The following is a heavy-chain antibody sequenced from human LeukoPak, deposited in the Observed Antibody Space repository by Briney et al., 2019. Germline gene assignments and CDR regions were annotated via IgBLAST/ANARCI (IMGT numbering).Heavy chain of an antibody. D-gene: IGHD3-10*01. Sequence: PSETLSLTCTVSGGSISSYYWSWIRQPPGKGLEWIGYIYYSGSTYYNPSLKSRVTISVDTSKNQFSLKLSSVTAADTAVYYCARDTMVRGVIDYYGMDVWGQGTTVTVSS. CDR1: GGSISSYY. V-gene: IGHV4-30-4*01. CDR2: IYYSGST. CDR3: ARDTMVRGVIDYYGMDV. J-gene: IGHJ6*02.